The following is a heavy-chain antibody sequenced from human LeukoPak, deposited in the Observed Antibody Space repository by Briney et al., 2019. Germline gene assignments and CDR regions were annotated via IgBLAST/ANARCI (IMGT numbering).Heavy chain of an antibody. CDR1: GFAFRIHA. CDR3: AKDYTHGNGVYDAFDM. D-gene: IGHD3-16*01. V-gene: IGHV3-23*01. CDR2: IGSPDKI. J-gene: IGHJ3*02. Sequence: GGSLRLSCEASGFAFRIHAMSWVRQAPGKGLEWVSTIGSPDKIYYADSVKGRFTISRDDSKNTLYLQMSSLRVEDTALYLCAKDYTHGNGVYDAFDMWGQGTVVTVSS.